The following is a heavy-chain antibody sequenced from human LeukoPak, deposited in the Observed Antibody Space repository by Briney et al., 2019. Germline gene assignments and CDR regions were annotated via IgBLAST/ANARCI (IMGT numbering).Heavy chain of an antibody. J-gene: IGHJ4*02. Sequence: SSETLSLTCTVSGGSISSSSYYWGWIRQPPGKGLEWIGSIYYSGSTYYNPSLKSRVTISVDTSKNQFSLKLSSVTAADTAVYYCARLGYYGSGSLDYWGQGTLVTVSS. V-gene: IGHV4-39*07. CDR2: IYYSGST. CDR1: GGSISSSSYY. CDR3: ARLGYYGSGSLDY. D-gene: IGHD3-10*01.